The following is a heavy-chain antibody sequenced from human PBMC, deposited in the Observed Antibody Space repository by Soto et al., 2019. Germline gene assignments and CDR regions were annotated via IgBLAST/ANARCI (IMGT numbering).Heavy chain of an antibody. J-gene: IGHJ6*03. V-gene: IGHV3-23*01. CDR2: ISGSAATT. CDR1: GCTFSSYA. CDR3: ATGPRYCSGYSCDYYMDV. Sequence: EVQLLESGGGLVQPGGSLRLSCAASGCTFSSYAMSWVRQAPGKGLEWVSAISGSAATTFYADSVKGRFTVSRDNSKNTLYLQMNSLRAEDTAVYYCATGPRYCSGYSCDYYMDVWGKGTTVTVSS. D-gene: IGHD2-15*01.